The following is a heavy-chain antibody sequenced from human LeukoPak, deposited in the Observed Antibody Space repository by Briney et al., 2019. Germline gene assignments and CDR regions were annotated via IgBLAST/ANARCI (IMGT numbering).Heavy chain of an antibody. CDR2: ISYDGSNK. CDR1: GFTFSSYG. Sequence: PGRSLRLSCAASGFTFSSYGMHWVRQAPGKGLEWVAVISYDGSNKYYADSVKGRFTISRDNSKNTLYLQMNSLRAEDTAVYYCARDRDNWNPSEDAFDIWGQGTMVTVSS. V-gene: IGHV3-30*03. CDR3: ARDRDNWNPSEDAFDI. D-gene: IGHD1-20*01. J-gene: IGHJ3*02.